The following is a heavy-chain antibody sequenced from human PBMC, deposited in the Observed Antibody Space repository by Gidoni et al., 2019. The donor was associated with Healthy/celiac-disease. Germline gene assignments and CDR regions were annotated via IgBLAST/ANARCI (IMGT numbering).Heavy chain of an antibody. CDR3: AREGALDY. V-gene: IGHV3-21*01. D-gene: IGHD3-16*01. Sequence: VQLVESGVGLVKPGGSLSLSCAASGFTFSIYSMNWVRQAPGKGLEWVSSISSSSSYIYYADSVKGRFTISRDNANNSLYLQMNSLRAEDTAVYYCAREGALDYWGQGTLTTVSS. CDR2: ISSSSSYI. J-gene: IGHJ4*02. CDR1: GFTFSIYS.